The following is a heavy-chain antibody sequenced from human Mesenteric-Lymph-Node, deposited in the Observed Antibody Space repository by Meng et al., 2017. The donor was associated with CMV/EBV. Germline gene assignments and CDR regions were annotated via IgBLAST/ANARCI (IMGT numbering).Heavy chain of an antibody. Sequence: GESLKISCAASGFTFDDYGMSWVRQAPGKGLEWVSGINWNGGSTGYADSVKGRFTISRDNAKNSLYLQMNSLRAEDTALYYCARAKREGSTSCYDYWGQGTLVTVSS. CDR1: GFTFDDYG. CDR3: ARAKREGSTSCYDY. CDR2: INWNGGST. V-gene: IGHV3-20*04. D-gene: IGHD2-2*01. J-gene: IGHJ4*02.